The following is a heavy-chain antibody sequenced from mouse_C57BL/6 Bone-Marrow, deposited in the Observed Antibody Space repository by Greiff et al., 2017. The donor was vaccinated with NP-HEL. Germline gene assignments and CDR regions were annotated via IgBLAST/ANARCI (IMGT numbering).Heavy chain of an antibody. CDR1: GYTFTSYW. CDR2: IHPSDSDT. D-gene: IGHD2-4*01. J-gene: IGHJ3*01. V-gene: IGHV1-74*01. Sequence: QVQLKQPGAELVKPGASVKVSCKASGYTFTSYWMHWVKQRPGQGLEWIGRIHPSDSDTNYNQKFKGKATLTVDKSSSTAYMQLSSLTSEDSAVYYCAIGLRRAWFAYWGQGTLVTVSA. CDR3: AIGLRRAWFAY.